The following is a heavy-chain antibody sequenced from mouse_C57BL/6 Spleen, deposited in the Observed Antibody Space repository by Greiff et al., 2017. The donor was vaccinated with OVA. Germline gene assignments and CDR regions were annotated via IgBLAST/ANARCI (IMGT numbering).Heavy chain of an antibody. Sequence: VQLQPGAELVKPGASVKLSCKASGYTFTSYWMHWVKQRPGRGLEWIGRIDPNSGGTKYNEKFKSKATLTVDKPSSTAYMQLSSLTSEDSAVYYCARSNYGSSPDYWGQGTTLTVSS. CDR1: GYTFTSYW. V-gene: IGHV1-72*01. CDR2: IDPNSGGT. J-gene: IGHJ2*01. D-gene: IGHD1-1*01. CDR3: ARSNYGSSPDY.